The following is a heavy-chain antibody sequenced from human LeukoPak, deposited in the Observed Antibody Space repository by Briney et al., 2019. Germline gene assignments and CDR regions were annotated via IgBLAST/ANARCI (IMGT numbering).Heavy chain of an antibody. J-gene: IGHJ4*02. CDR3: AREYCSGGSCSFDY. D-gene: IGHD2-15*01. CDR1: GYTFTSYG. V-gene: IGHV1-18*04. Sequence: ASAKVSCKASGYTFTSYGISWVRQAPGQVLEWMGWISAYNGNTNYAQKLQGRVTMTTDTSTSTAYMELRSLRSDDTAVYYCAREYCSGGSCSFDYWGQGTLVTVSS. CDR2: ISAYNGNT.